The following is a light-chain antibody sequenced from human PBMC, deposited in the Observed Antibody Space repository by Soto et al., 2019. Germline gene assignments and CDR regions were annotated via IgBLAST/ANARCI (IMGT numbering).Light chain of an antibody. V-gene: IGLV4-69*01. CDR2: LNSDGSH. Sequence: QLVLTQSPSASASLGASVKLTCTLSSGHSSYAIAWHQQQPEKGPRYLMKLNSDGSHSKGDGIPDRFSGSSSGAERYLTISRLQSEDEADSSCQPWGTGIHYVFGDGTKLTVL. CDR1: SGHSSYA. J-gene: IGLJ1*01. CDR3: QPWGTGIHYV.